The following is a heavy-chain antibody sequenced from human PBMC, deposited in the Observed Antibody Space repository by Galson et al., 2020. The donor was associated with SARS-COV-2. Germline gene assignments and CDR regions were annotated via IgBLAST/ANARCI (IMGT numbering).Heavy chain of an antibody. CDR1: GGSFSGYS. J-gene: IGHJ6*03. V-gene: IGHV4-34*01. CDR3: ARGHRGVVPSPVLGLGPFYSYYYMDV. CDR2: INIGGNT. Sequence: SQTLSLTCAVYGGSFSGYSWTWIRQPPGKGLEWIGEINIGGNTNYRPSLRSRVTISVDTSKNQFSLNLRSVTAADTALHYCARGHRGVVPSPVLGLGPFYSYYYMDVWGKGTTVTVSS. D-gene: IGHD3-10*01.